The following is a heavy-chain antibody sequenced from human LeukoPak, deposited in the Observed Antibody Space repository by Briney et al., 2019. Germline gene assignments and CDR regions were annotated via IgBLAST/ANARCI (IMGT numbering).Heavy chain of an antibody. CDR2: INHSGST. CDR1: GGSFSGYY. D-gene: IGHD3-22*01. V-gene: IGHV4-34*01. Sequence: PSETLSVNCAVYGGSFSGYYWSWIRPPPGKGLQWIGEINHSGSTNYNPSLKSRVTISVDKSKNHFSLKLSSVTAADTAVYYCARLGDSSGCYAFDYWGQGTLVTVSS. CDR3: ARLGDSSGCYAFDY. J-gene: IGHJ4*02.